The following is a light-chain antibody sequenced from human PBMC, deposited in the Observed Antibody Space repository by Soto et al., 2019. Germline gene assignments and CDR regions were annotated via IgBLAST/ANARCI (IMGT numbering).Light chain of an antibody. J-gene: IGKJ1*01. CDR2: GAS. CDR1: QSVSSN. CDR3: QQYNNWPRT. Sequence: EIVMTQSPATLSVSPGERVTLSCRASQSVSSNLAWYQQKPGQAPRILIYGASTRDTGIPARFSGSGSGTEFTLPISRLQSEDFAVYYCQQYNNWPRTFGQGTKVDIK. V-gene: IGKV3-15*01.